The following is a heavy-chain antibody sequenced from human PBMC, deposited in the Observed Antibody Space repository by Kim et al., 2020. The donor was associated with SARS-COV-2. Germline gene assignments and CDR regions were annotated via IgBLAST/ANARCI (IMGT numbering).Heavy chain of an antibody. CDR3: ALWSEIASAGPRF. D-gene: IGHD6-13*01. V-gene: IGHV3-23*03. J-gene: IGHJ4*02. Sequence: YADSVKGRFTTSRDNSKHTLYLQMNNLRAEDTAIYCCALWSEIASAGPRFWGQGTLVTVSS.